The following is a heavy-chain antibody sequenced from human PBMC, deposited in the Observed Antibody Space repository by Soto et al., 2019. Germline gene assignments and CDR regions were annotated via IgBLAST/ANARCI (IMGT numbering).Heavy chain of an antibody. CDR1: GFTFSSYG. CDR3: ARDLLGEYPLHAFDI. J-gene: IGHJ3*02. CDR2: IWYDGSNK. D-gene: IGHD4-17*01. Sequence: QVQLVESGGGVVQPGRSLRLSCAASGFTFSSYGMHWVRQAPGKGLEWVAVIWYDGSNKYYADSVKGRFTISRDNSKNTLYLQMNSLRAEDTAVYYCARDLLGEYPLHAFDIWGQGTMVTVSS. V-gene: IGHV3-33*01.